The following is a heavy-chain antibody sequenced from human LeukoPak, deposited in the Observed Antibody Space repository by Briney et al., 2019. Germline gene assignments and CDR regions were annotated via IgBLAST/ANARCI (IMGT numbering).Heavy chain of an antibody. D-gene: IGHD6-13*01. J-gene: IGHJ4*02. Sequence: GGSLRLSCAASGFTFSNYSMNWVRQAPGKGLEWVSYISTSSSTIYYADSVKGRFTISRDSAKNSLYLQMNSLRAEDTAVYYCARGSSSSWYVHYFDYWGQGTLVTVSS. CDR3: ARGSSSSWYVHYFDY. CDR2: ISTSSSTI. V-gene: IGHV3-48*01. CDR1: GFTFSNYS.